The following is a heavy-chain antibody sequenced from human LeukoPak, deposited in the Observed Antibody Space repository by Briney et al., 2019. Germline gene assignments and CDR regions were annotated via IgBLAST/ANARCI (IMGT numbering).Heavy chain of an antibody. V-gene: IGHV3-23*01. Sequence: GALRLSCAASGFTFSSYAMSWVRQAPGKGLEWVSAISGSGGSTYYADSVKGRFTISRDNSKNTLYLQMNSLRAEDTAVYYCAKAGSKGGSYQYYFDYWGQGTLVTVSS. CDR1: GFTFSSYA. CDR3: AKAGSKGGSYQYYFDY. CDR2: ISGSGGST. D-gene: IGHD1-26*01. J-gene: IGHJ4*02.